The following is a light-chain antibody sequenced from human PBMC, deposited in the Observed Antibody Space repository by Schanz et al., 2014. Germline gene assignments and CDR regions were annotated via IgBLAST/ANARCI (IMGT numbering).Light chain of an antibody. CDR3: QQYGDSPYP. V-gene: IGKV3-20*01. CDR2: GAS. Sequence: EIVLTQSPATLSLSPGERATLSCRASQSVSSYLAWYQQRPGQAPRLLIYGASTRATGIPDRFSGSGSGTDFPLTISRLEPEDFAVYYCQQYGDSPYPFGQGTKLAS. CDR1: QSVSSY. J-gene: IGKJ2*01.